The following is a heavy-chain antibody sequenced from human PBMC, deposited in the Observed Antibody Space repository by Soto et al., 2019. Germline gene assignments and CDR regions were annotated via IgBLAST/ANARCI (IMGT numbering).Heavy chain of an antibody. CDR3: ARCSGWYGQCYFDC. CDR2: IYSDGRT. CDR1: GFIVSSRY. J-gene: IGHJ4*02. Sequence: DVQLVETRGGLIQPGGSLRLSCAASGFIVSSRYMSWVRQAPGKGLEWVSVIYSDGRTYYADSVKGRFTISRDNSKNTLYLQMNSLSAEDTAVYYCARCSGWYGQCYFDCWGQGTLVTVTS. V-gene: IGHV3-53*02. D-gene: IGHD6-13*01.